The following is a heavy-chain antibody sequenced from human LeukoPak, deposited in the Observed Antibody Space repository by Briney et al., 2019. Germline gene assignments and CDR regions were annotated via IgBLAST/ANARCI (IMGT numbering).Heavy chain of an antibody. D-gene: IGHD1-26*01. V-gene: IGHV4-59*01. Sequence: PSETLSLTCTVSGGSISSYYWSWIRQPPGKALEWIGNIYYSGSTNYNPSLKSRVTISVDTSKNQFSLKLSSVTAADTAVYYCARVGEDYYYYYMDVWGKGTTVTVSS. CDR3: ARVGEDYYYYYMDV. CDR1: GGSISSYY. J-gene: IGHJ6*03. CDR2: IYYSGST.